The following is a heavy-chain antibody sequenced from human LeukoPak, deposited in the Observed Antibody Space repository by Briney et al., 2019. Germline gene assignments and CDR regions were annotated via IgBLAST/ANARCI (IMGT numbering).Heavy chain of an antibody. D-gene: IGHD3-3*01. CDR3: AREEWLLYSAFGY. Sequence: GGSLRLSRAASGFTFSSYGMNWVRQAPGKGLEWVSSISSSSSYIYYADSVKGRFTISRDNAKNSLYLQMNSLRAEDTAVYYCAREEWLLYSAFGYWGQGTLVTVSS. V-gene: IGHV3-21*01. CDR2: ISSSSSYI. J-gene: IGHJ4*02. CDR1: GFTFSSYG.